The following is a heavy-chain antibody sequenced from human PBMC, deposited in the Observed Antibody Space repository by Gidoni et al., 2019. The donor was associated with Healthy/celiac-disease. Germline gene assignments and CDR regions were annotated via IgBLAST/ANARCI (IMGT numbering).Heavy chain of an antibody. V-gene: IGHV3-23*01. J-gene: IGHJ4*02. D-gene: IGHD3-16*01. Sequence: QAPGKGLEWVSAISGSGSSTYYADSVKGRFTISRDNSKNTLYLQMNSLRAEDTAVYYCAKVGAGYYFDYWGQGTLVTVSS. CDR2: ISGSGSST. CDR3: AKVGAGYYFDY.